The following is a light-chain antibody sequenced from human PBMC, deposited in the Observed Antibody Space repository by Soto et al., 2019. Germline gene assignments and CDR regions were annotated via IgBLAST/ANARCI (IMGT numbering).Light chain of an antibody. CDR3: MQGTHWPPWT. CDR2: KVS. V-gene: IGKV2-30*01. J-gene: IGKJ1*01. Sequence: DVVMTQSPLSLPVTLGQPASISCRSSQSLLSSDGDTFLNWFHRRPGQSPRRLIYKVSNRDSGVPDRFSGSGSGTNCTLTISRVEAEDVGVYYCMQGTHWPPWTFGQGTKVEIK. CDR1: QSLLSSDGDTF.